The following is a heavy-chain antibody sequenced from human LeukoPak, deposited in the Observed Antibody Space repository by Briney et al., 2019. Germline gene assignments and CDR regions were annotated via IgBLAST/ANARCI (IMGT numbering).Heavy chain of an antibody. Sequence: GGSLRLSCAASGFTFSSYWMHWVRQAPGKGLVWVSRINSDGSSTSYADSVKGRFTISRDNAKNTLYLQMNSLRAEDTAVYYCARAARFCSSTSCYITPFKYWGQGTLVTVS. CDR1: GFTFSSYW. CDR2: INSDGSST. D-gene: IGHD2-2*02. V-gene: IGHV3-74*01. CDR3: ARAARFCSSTSCYITPFKY. J-gene: IGHJ4*02.